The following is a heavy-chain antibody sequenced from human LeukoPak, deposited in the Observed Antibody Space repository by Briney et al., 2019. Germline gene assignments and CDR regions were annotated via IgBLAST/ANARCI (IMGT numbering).Heavy chain of an antibody. CDR2: ISWNSGSI. CDR1: GFTFSSYA. CDR3: AKDMGYSYGYWFDP. J-gene: IGHJ5*02. Sequence: PGGSLRLSCAASGFTFSSYAMHWVRHAPGKGLEWVSGISWNSGSIGYADSVKGRFTISRDNAKNSLYLQMNSLRAEDTALYYCAKDMGYSYGYWFDPWGQGTLVTVSS. V-gene: IGHV3-9*01. D-gene: IGHD5-18*01.